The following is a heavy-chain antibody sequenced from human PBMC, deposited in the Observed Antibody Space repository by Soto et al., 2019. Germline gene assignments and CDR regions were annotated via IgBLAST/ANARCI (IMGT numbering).Heavy chain of an antibody. Sequence: SETLSLTCTVSGGSISSGDYYWSWIRQPPGKGLEWIGYIYYSGSTYYNPSLKSRVTISVDTSKNQFSLKLSSVTAADTAVYYCARTEYYYGSGSYNLCDPWGQGTLVTVSS. V-gene: IGHV4-30-4*01. CDR1: GGSISSGDYY. D-gene: IGHD3-10*01. CDR2: IYYSGST. CDR3: ARTEYYYGSGSYNLCDP. J-gene: IGHJ5*02.